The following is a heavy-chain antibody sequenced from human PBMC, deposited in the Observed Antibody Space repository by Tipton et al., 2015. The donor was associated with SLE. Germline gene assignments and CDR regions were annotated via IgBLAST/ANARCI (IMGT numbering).Heavy chain of an antibody. CDR3: AKGMDRFDY. CDR2: ISASGAST. Sequence: GSLRLSCVVSGFYFSAYAMSWLRQTPGKGLEWVSTISASGASTYYTDSVKGRFSLSRDNSKNTLYVHMSSLRTDDTALYFCAKGMDRFDYWGQGSLVTVSS. J-gene: IGHJ4*02. D-gene: IGHD3-10*01. V-gene: IGHV3-23*01. CDR1: GFYFSAYA.